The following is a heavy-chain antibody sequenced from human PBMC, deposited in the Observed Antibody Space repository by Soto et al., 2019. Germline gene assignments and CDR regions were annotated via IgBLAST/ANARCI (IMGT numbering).Heavy chain of an antibody. Sequence: SEPLSVNRPVSGGSISRSSYYRGWIRQPPGKGLEWIGSIYYSGSTYYNPSLKSRVTISVDTSKNQFSLKLSSVTAADTAVYYCASFLDPYDYIWGSYRYTRYYFDYWGQGTLVTVS. J-gene: IGHJ4*02. CDR1: GGSISRSSYY. D-gene: IGHD3-16*02. CDR2: IYYSGST. CDR3: ASFLDPYDYIWGSYRYTRYYFDY. V-gene: IGHV4-39*01.